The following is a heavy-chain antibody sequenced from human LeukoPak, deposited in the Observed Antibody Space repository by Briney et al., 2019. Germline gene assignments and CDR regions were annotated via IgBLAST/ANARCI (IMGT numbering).Heavy chain of an antibody. CDR2: IYYGGST. CDR3: ARRGYSGSPFDY. D-gene: IGHD1-26*01. V-gene: IGHV4-39*01. CDR1: RGSISSSSHY. J-gene: IGHJ4*02. Sequence: SETLSLTCSVSRGSISSSSHYWGWIRQPPGKGLEWIGHIYYGGSTYYNPSLKSRVTMSVDTPKNQFSLKLSSVTAADTALYFCARRGYSGSPFDYWGQGTLVTVSS.